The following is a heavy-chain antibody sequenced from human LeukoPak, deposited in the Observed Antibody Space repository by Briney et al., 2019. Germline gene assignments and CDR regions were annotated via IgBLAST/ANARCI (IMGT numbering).Heavy chain of an antibody. CDR2: ISAYNGNT. V-gene: IGHV1-18*01. Sequence: ASVKVCCKASGYTFTSYGISWVRQAPGQGLEWMGWISAYNGNTNYAQKLQGRVTMTTDTSTSTAYMELRSLRSDDTAVYYCARQLSSSWFTAFVYWGQGTLVTVSS. J-gene: IGHJ4*02. D-gene: IGHD6-13*01. CDR1: GYTFTSYG. CDR3: ARQLSSSWFTAFVY.